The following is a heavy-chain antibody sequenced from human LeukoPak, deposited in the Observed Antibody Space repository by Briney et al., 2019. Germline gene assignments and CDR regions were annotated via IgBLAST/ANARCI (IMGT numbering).Heavy chain of an antibody. Sequence: SETLSLTCTVSGGSISSSSYYWGWIRQPPGKGLEWIGSIYYSGSTYYNPSLKSRVTISVDTSKNQFSLKLSSVTAADTAVYYCARRRGQGELSLWGQGTLVTVSS. CDR3: ARRRGQGELSL. D-gene: IGHD3-16*02. V-gene: IGHV4-39*01. CDR2: IYYSGST. CDR1: GGSISSSSYY. J-gene: IGHJ4*02.